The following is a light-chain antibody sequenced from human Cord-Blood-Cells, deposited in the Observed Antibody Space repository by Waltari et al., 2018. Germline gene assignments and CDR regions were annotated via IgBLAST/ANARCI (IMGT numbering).Light chain of an antibody. J-gene: IGKJ1*01. Sequence: DSQMTQSPCTLAAYVGGRVTITCRASQSVSGWLAWYQQKPGKAAKHLIFKASSLERGVPSSFSGSGAGTEFTLTINSLQPDDFATYHCQLYDDYPRTFGQGTKVELK. CDR3: QLYDDYPRT. CDR2: KAS. V-gene: IGKV1-5*03. CDR1: QSVSGW.